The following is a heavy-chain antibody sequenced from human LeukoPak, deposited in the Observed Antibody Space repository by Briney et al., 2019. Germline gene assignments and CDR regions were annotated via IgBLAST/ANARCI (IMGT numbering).Heavy chain of an antibody. Sequence: PSETLSLTCTVSGGSISRSNYYWGWIRQPPGKGLEWIGSIYYTGSTYYYPSLKSRVTISVDTSKNRFSLKLSSVTAADTAVYYCARHVSTSSCGADCYSGGMDVWGQGTTVTVSS. CDR2: IYYTGST. D-gene: IGHD2-21*02. V-gene: IGHV4-39*01. CDR1: GGSISRSNYY. J-gene: IGHJ6*02. CDR3: ARHVSTSSCGADCYSGGMDV.